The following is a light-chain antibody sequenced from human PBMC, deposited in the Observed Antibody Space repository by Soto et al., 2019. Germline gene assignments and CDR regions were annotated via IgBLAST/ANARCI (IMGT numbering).Light chain of an antibody. CDR2: DAS. V-gene: IGKV1-5*01. Sequence: DIQMTQSPSTLSASVGDRVTITCRASQSISSWLAWYQQKPGKAPKLLIYDASSLESGVPSRFSGSGSGTEFTLTISSLQPDDFATYYCQQYNSYSSDTFCQGTKLEIK. J-gene: IGKJ2*01. CDR1: QSISSW. CDR3: QQYNSYSSDT.